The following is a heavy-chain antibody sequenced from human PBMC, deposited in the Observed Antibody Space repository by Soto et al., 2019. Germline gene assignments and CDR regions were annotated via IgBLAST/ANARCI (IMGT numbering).Heavy chain of an antibody. CDR3: VMVDNYVTPTPQYV. CDR2: ISPYTDNT. Sequence: QVQLVQSGDEVKKPGASVKVSCKASGYIFVNYGIAWVRQAPGQGLEWMGWISPYTDNTHSATKVQRKLPMTTDTSSSTAYRGLGSLTSDDTAVYYCVMVDNYVTPTPQYVWGQGTTVTVSS. J-gene: IGHJ6*02. V-gene: IGHV1-18*01. D-gene: IGHD3-16*01. CDR1: GYIFVNYG.